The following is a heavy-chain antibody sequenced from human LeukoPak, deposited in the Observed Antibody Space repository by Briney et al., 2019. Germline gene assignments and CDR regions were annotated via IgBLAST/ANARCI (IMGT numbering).Heavy chain of an antibody. V-gene: IGHV7-4-1*02. J-gene: IGHJ6*04. D-gene: IGHD3-10*01. CDR1: PDTFTRYG. CDR2: IDTNTGNP. CDR3: ARRSMVQHLDV. Sequence: ASVKVSCKASPDTFTRYGITWVRQAPGQGLEYMGWIDTNTGNPTYAQAFTGRIVFSLDTSVSTAYLDIRSLKAEDTAVYFCARRSMVQHLDVWGKGTTVIVSS.